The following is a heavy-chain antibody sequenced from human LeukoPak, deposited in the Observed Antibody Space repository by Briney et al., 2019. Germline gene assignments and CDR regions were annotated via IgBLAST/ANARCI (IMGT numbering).Heavy chain of an antibody. J-gene: IGHJ4*02. CDR2: IIPIFGTA. V-gene: IGHV1-69*05. CDR3: ARQCLGGGSCY. Sequence: SVKVSCKASGGTFSSYAISWVRQAPGRGLEWMGGIIPIFGTANYAQKFQGRVTITTDESTSTVYMELSSLRSEDTAVYYCARQCLGGGSCYWGQGTLVTVSS. CDR1: GGTFSSYA. D-gene: IGHD2-15*01.